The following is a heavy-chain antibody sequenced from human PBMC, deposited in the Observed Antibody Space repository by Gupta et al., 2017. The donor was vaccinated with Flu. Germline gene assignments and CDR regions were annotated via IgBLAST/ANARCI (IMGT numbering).Heavy chain of an antibody. V-gene: IGHV4-61*01. CDR2: IHYSGTT. Sequence: QVQLQASGPGLVKTSETLSLTCTVSVGSVSSARHYWSWIRQPPGKGLEWVGNIHYSGTTNYNPSLKSRVTRSVDTSKDQCSLMLSSVTAADTAMYDCARDDYCGKGIDYWGQGTLVTVSS. CDR1: VGSVSSARHY. D-gene: IGHD4-17*01. J-gene: IGHJ4*02. CDR3: ARDDYCGKGIDY.